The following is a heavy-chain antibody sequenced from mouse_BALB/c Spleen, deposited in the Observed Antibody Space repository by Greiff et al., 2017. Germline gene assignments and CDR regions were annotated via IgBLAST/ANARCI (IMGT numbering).Heavy chain of an antibody. CDR1: GYAFSSYW. D-gene: IGHD2-10*01. CDR2: IYPGDGDT. J-gene: IGHJ4*01. Sequence: QVQLQQSGAELVRPGSSVKISCKASGYAFSSYWMNWVKQRPGQGLAWIGQIYPGDGDTNYNGKFKGKATLTADKSSSTAYMQRSSLTSEDSAVYCCAAYYGNYDYAMDYWGQGTSVTVSS. CDR3: AAYYGNYDYAMDY. V-gene: IGHV1-80*01.